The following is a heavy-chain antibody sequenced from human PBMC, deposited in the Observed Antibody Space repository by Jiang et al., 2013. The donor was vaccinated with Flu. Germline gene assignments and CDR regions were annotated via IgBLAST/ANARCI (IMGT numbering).Heavy chain of an antibody. Sequence: GPGLVKPSETLSLTCTVSGGSISSGAYYWGWIRQPPGKGLEWIGNRFYSGSTYYNPSLKSRVTISVDTSKNQFSLKLNSVTAADTAVYYCARRHYGSGGQFDPWGQGTLVTVSS. CDR1: GGSISSGAYY. V-gene: IGHV4-39*01. CDR3: ARRHYGSGGQFDP. J-gene: IGHJ5*02. CDR2: RFYSGST. D-gene: IGHD3-10*01.